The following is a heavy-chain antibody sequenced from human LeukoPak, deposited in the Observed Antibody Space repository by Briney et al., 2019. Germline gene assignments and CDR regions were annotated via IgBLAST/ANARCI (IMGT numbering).Heavy chain of an antibody. CDR1: GFTVSTYA. V-gene: IGHV3-23*01. CDR2: LGASGDTT. CDR3: AKDPNSISSDY. D-gene: IGHD6-6*01. J-gene: IGHJ4*02. Sequence: GGSLRLSCAASGFTVSTYAMSWVRQAPGKGLEWVSALGASGDTTYYADSVRGRFTISRDNPKNTLYLQMNSLRAEDTALYYCAKDPNSISSDYWGQGTLVTVSS.